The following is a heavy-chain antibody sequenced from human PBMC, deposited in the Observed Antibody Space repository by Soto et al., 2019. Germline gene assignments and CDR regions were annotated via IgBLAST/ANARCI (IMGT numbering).Heavy chain of an antibody. CDR3: ARGEPPYGMDV. CDR2: LWYDGSNK. V-gene: IGHV3-33*01. Sequence: QVQLVESGGGVVQPGRSLRLSCAASGFTFSRYGMHWVRQAPGKGLEWVAVLWYDGSNKYYADSVKGRFTISRDNSTNMLYLQMNSLRAEDTAVYYCARGEPPYGMDVWGQGTTVTVSS. J-gene: IGHJ6*02. CDR1: GFTFSRYG.